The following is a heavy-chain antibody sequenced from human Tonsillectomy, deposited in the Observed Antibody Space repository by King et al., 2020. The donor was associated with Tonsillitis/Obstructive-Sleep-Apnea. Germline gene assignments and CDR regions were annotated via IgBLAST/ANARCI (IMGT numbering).Heavy chain of an antibody. V-gene: IGHV7-4-1*02. CDR1: GYTFTSYA. J-gene: IGHJ5*02. CDR2: INTNTGNP. CDR3: AREVTMVRGFISRWFDP. D-gene: IGHD3-10*01. Sequence: VQLVQSGSELKKPGASVKVSCKASGYTFTSYAMNWVRQAPGQGLEWMGWINTNTGNPTYAQGFTGRFVFSLDTSVSTAYLQISSPKAEDTAVYYCAREVTMVRGFISRWFDPWGQGTLVTVSS.